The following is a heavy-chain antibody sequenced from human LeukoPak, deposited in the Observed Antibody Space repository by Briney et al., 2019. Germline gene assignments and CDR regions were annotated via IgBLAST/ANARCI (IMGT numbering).Heavy chain of an antibody. J-gene: IGHJ5*02. V-gene: IGHV1-69*06. Sequence: SVKVSCKASGGTFSSYAISWVRQAPGQGLEWMGGIIPIFGTANYAQKFQGRVTITADKSTSTAYMELSSLRSEDTAVYYCATNIVVVPAAIGSGWFDPWGQGTLVTVSS. CDR1: GGTFSSYA. CDR3: ATNIVVVPAAIGSGWFDP. CDR2: IIPIFGTA. D-gene: IGHD2-2*01.